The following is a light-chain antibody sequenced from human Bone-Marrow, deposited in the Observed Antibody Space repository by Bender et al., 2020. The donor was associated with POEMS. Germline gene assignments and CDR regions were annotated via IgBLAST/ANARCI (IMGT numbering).Light chain of an antibody. CDR1: SNDVGYYDY. CDR3: SSYTSSSSVV. J-gene: IGLJ2*01. Sequence: QSALTQPRSVSGSPGQSVTISCTGTSNDVGYYDYVSWYQQHPGKAPKLMIYDVSNRPSGVSNRFSGSKSGNTASLTISGLQAEDEADYYCSSYTSSSSVVFGGGTKLTVL. CDR2: DVS. V-gene: IGLV2-14*03.